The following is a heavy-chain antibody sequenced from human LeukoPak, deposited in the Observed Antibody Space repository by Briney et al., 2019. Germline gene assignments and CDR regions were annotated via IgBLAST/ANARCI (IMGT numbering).Heavy chain of an antibody. V-gene: IGHV4-59*01. D-gene: IGHD3-10*01. CDR2: VSSNEGT. Sequence: SETLSLTCTVSGDSISSYYWGWIRQPPGKGLEWICYVSSNEGTNYNPSLKSRVTILVDTSKNQFSLKLRSVTAADTAVYYCARVRSYYGSVTGKSYYFDYWGQGTLVTVSS. CDR1: GDSISSYY. CDR3: ARVRSYYGSVTGKSYYFDY. J-gene: IGHJ4*02.